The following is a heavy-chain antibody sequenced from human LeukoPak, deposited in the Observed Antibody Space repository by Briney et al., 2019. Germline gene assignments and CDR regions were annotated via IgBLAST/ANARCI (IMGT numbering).Heavy chain of an antibody. CDR2: ISYDGSNK. CDR1: GFTFSSYG. D-gene: IGHD6-19*01. J-gene: IGHJ4*02. V-gene: IGHV3-30*18. Sequence: GGSLRLSCAASGFTFSSYGMHWVRQAPGKGLEWVAVISYDGSNKYYADSVKGRFTISRDNSRNTLYLQMNSLRAEDTAVYYCAKDRVPNSSGWYGFDYWGQGTLVTVSS. CDR3: AKDRVPNSSGWYGFDY.